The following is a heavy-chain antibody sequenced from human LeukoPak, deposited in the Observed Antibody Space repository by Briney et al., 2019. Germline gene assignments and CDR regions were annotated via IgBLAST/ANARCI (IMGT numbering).Heavy chain of an antibody. CDR2: ISSTSSSI. CDR1: GFTFSSYS. D-gene: IGHD3-10*02. J-gene: IGHJ6*04. V-gene: IGHV3-21*01. CDR3: AELGITMIGGV. Sequence: TGGSLRLSCAASGFTFSSYSMSWVRQAPGKGLEWVSSISSTSSSIYYADSVKGRFTISRDNAKNSLYLQMNSLRAEDTAVYYCAELGITMIGGVWGKGTTVTISS.